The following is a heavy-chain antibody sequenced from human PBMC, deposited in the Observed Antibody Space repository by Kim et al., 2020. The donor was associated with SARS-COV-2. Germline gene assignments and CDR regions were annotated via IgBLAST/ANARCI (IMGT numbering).Heavy chain of an antibody. CDR2: IKQDGSEK. Sequence: GGSLRLSCAASGFTFSSYWMSWVRQAPGKGLEWVANIKQDGSEKYYVDSVKGRFTISRDNAKNSLYLQMNSLRAEDTAVYYCARDGRLWFGEFDYWGQGTLVTVSS. J-gene: IGHJ4*02. V-gene: IGHV3-7*01. CDR1: GFTFSSYW. CDR3: ARDGRLWFGEFDY. D-gene: IGHD3-10*01.